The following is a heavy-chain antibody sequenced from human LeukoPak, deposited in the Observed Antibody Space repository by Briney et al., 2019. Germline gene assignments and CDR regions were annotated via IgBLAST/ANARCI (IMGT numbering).Heavy chain of an antibody. V-gene: IGHV4-34*01. CDR2: INHSGST. CDR1: GGSFSGYY. Sequence: SETLSLTCAVYGGSFSGYYWSWIRQPPGKGLEWIGEINHSGSTNYNPSLKSRVTISVDTSKNQFSLKLSSVTAADTAVYYCARGRMCLRSFDYWGQGTLVTVSS. CDR3: ARGRMCLRSFDY. D-gene: IGHD5/OR15-5a*01. J-gene: IGHJ4*02.